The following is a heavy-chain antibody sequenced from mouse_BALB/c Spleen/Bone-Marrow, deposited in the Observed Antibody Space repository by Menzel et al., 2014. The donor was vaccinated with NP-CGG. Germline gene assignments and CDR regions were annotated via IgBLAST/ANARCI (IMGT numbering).Heavy chain of an antibody. CDR1: GYTFTDYY. D-gene: IGHD3-3*01. CDR3: AREGDPGAWFAY. V-gene: IGHV1-77*01. CDR2: IYPGSGNT. Sequence: VKLVESGAELARPGASVKLSCKASGYTFTDYYINWVKQRTGQGLEWIGEIYPGSGNTYYNEKFKGKATLTAGKSSSTAYMQLSSLTSEDSAVYFCAREGDPGAWFAYWGQGTLVTVSA. J-gene: IGHJ3*01.